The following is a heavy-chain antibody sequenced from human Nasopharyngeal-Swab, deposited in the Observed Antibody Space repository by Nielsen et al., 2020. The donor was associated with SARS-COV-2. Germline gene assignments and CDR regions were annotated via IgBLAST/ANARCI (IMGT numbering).Heavy chain of an antibody. V-gene: IGHV1-69*13. J-gene: IGHJ6*02. CDR3: ARIVTDIVVVPAAHYYYYGMDV. CDR1: GGTFSSYA. CDR2: IIPIFGTA. D-gene: IGHD2-2*01. Sequence: SVQVSCKASGGTFSSYAISWVRQAPGQGLEWMGGIIPIFGTANYAQKFQGRVTITADESTSTAYMELSSLRSEDTAVYYCARIVTDIVVVPAAHYYYYGMDVWGQGTTVTVSS.